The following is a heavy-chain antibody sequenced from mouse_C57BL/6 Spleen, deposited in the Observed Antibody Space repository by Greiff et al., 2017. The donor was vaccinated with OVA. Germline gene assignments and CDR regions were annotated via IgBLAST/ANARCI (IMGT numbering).Heavy chain of an antibody. D-gene: IGHD1-3*01. J-gene: IGHJ3*01. V-gene: IGHV1-82*01. CDR3: ATLTNGSWFAY. CDR1: GYAFSSSW. CDR2: IYPGDGDT. Sequence: QVQLQQSGPELVKPGASVKISRKASGYAFSSSWMNWVKQRPGKGLERIGRIYPGDGDTNYNGKFKGKATLTADKSSSTAYMQLSSLTSEDSAVYFCATLTNGSWFAYWGQGTLVTVSA.